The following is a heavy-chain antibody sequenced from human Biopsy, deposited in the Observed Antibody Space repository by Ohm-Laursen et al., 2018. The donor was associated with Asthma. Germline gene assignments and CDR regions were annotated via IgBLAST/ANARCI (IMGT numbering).Heavy chain of an antibody. J-gene: IGHJ2*01. Sequence: TLSLTCDVYPGSFSGFFWTWIRQSPGKGLEWIGSIYYSGRTYYNPSLESRVTISADTSKNHFSLKVTSVTAADTAVYYCARAVSSSSYWYFDLWGRGDLVTVSS. CDR2: IYYSGRT. D-gene: IGHD6-6*01. V-gene: IGHV4-34*01. CDR3: ARAVSSSSYWYFDL. CDR1: PGSFSGFF.